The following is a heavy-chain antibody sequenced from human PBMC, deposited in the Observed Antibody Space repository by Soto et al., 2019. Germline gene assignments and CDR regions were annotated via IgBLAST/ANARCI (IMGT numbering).Heavy chain of an antibody. CDR3: AATYYYDSSGYRGPLDALDI. D-gene: IGHD3-22*01. Sequence: SETLSLTCTVSGGSISSGGYYWSWIRQHPGKGLEWIGYIYYSGSTYYNPSLKSRVTISVDTSKNQFSLKLSSVTAADTAVYYCAATYYYDSSGYRGPLDALDIWGQGTMVTVSS. V-gene: IGHV4-31*03. CDR2: IYYSGST. J-gene: IGHJ3*02. CDR1: GGSISSGGYY.